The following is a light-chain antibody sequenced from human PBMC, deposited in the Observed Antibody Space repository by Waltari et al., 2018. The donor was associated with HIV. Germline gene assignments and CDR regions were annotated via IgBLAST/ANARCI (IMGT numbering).Light chain of an antibody. CDR3: SSYTSSSTDVV. Sequence: QSALTQPASVSGSPGQSITISCPGTSSDVGGYNYFSWYQQHPGKAPKLMIYDVSNRPSGVSNRFSGSKSGNTASLTISGLQAEDEADYYCSSYTSSSTDVVFGGGTKLTVL. J-gene: IGLJ2*01. CDR1: SSDVGGYNY. CDR2: DVS. V-gene: IGLV2-14*01.